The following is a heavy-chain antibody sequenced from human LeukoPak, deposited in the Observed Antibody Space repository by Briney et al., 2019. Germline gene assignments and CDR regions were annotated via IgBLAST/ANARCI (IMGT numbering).Heavy chain of an antibody. V-gene: IGHV3-23*01. Sequence: GGSLRLSCAASGFTFSSYAMSWVRQAPGKGLEWVSAISGSGGSTYYADSVKGRLTISRDNSKNTLYLQMNSLRAEDTAVYYCAKDLAPHSGYDKADSSDGRGGYWGQGTLVTVSS. J-gene: IGHJ4*02. CDR2: ISGSGGST. CDR1: GFTFSSYA. D-gene: IGHD5-12*01. CDR3: AKDLAPHSGYDKADSSDGRGGY.